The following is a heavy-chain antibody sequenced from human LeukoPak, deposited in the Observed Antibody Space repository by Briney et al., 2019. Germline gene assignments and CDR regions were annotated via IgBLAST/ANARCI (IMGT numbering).Heavy chain of an antibody. CDR2: ISSSSSYI. D-gene: IGHD5-12*01. CDR1: GFTFSSYS. J-gene: IGHJ4*02. Sequence: GGSLRLSCEASGFTFSSYSMNWVRQAPGKGLEWVSSISSSSSYIYYADSVKGRFTISRDNAKNSLYLQMNSLRAEDTAVYFCARDVQVATIYPLDYWGQGTLVTVSS. V-gene: IGHV3-21*01. CDR3: ARDVQVATIYPLDY.